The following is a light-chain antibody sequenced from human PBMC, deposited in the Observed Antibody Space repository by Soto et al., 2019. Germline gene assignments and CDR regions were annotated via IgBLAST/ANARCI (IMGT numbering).Light chain of an antibody. CDR2: WAS. CDR3: QQYYDAPQN. Sequence: DIVMTQSPDSLAVSLGERATINCKSSQSVLYSSNNKNYLAWYQQKPGQPPKLLIYWASTRESGVPDRFSCSGSGTDFMLTISSLQAEDVAVYYCQQYYDAPQNFGQGTKVEIK. V-gene: IGKV4-1*01. J-gene: IGKJ1*01. CDR1: QSVLYSSNNKNY.